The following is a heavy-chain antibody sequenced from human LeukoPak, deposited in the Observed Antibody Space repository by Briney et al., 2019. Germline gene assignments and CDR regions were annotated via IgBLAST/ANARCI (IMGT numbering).Heavy chain of an antibody. Sequence: GASVKVSCKASGYTFTSYGISWVRQALGQGRQWMGWISAYNGNTNYAQKLQGRVTMTTDTSTSTAYMELRSLRSDDTAVYYCARGMMGEYFDYWGQGTLVTVSS. CDR1: GYTFTSYG. CDR3: ARGMMGEYFDY. D-gene: IGHD3-16*01. CDR2: ISAYNGNT. V-gene: IGHV1-18*01. J-gene: IGHJ4*02.